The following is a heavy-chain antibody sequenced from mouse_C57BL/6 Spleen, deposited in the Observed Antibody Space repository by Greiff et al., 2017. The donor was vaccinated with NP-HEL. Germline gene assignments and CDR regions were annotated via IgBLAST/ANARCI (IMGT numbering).Heavy chain of an antibody. D-gene: IGHD1-1*01. Sequence: EVQLVESGGGLVKPGGSLKLSCAASGFTFSSYAMSWVRQTPEKRLEWVATISDGGSYTYYPDNVKGRFTISRDNAKNNLYLQMSHLKSEDTAMYYCARDYYGSTYYCDYWGQGTTLTVSS. CDR1: GFTFSSYA. CDR2: ISDGGSYT. V-gene: IGHV5-4*01. J-gene: IGHJ2*01. CDR3: ARDYYGSTYYCDY.